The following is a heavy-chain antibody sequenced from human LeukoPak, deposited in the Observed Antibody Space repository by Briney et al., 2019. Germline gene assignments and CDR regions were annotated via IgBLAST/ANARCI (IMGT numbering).Heavy chain of an antibody. CDR1: GFTFSSYS. CDR2: ISSSSSYI. Sequence: GGSLRLSWAASGFTFSSYSMNWVRQAPGKGLEWVSSISSSSSYIYYADSVKGRFTISRDNAKNSLYLQMNSLRAEDTAVYYCARDPLGAPYYFDYWGQGTLVTVSS. CDR3: ARDPLGAPYYFDY. D-gene: IGHD3-16*01. J-gene: IGHJ4*02. V-gene: IGHV3-21*01.